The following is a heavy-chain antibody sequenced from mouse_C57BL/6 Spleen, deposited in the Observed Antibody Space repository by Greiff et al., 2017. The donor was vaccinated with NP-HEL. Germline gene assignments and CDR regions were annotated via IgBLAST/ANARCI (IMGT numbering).Heavy chain of an antibody. CDR3: ARSGLDSSGYGDY. CDR1: GYTFTSYW. D-gene: IGHD3-2*02. Sequence: QVQLKESGAELVKPGASVKLSCKASGYTFTSYWMHWVKQRPGQGLEWIGMIHPNSGSTKYNEKFKSKATLTVDKSSSTAYMQLSSLTSEDSAVYYCARSGLDSSGYGDYWGQGTSVTVSS. V-gene: IGHV1-64*01. J-gene: IGHJ4*01. CDR2: IHPNSGST.